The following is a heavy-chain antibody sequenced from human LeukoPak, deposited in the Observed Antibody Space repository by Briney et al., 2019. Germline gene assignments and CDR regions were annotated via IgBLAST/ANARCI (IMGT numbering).Heavy chain of an antibody. V-gene: IGHV1-8*01. J-gene: IGHJ4*02. D-gene: IGHD3-3*02. CDR3: ARKSGIFGVVIIDY. CDR2: MNPNSGNT. CDR1: GYTFTSYD. Sequence: ASVKVSCKASGYTFTSYDINWVRQATGQGLEWMGWMNPNSGNTGYAQKFQGRVTMTRNTSISTAYMELSSLGSEDTAVYYCARKSGIFGVVIIDYWGQGTLVTVSS.